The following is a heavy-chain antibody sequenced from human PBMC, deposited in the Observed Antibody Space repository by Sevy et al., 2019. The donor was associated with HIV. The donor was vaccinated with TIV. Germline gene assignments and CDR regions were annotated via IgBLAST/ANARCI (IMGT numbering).Heavy chain of an antibody. J-gene: IGHJ6*02. Sequence: GGSLRLSCAASGFTFDDYAMHWVRQAPGKGLEWVSGISWNSGSIGYADSVKGRFTISRDNAKNSLYLQMNSLRAEDTALYYCAKEKGAYYDILTGEGGMDVWGQGTTVTV. CDR2: ISWNSGSI. D-gene: IGHD3-9*01. CDR1: GFTFDDYA. V-gene: IGHV3-9*01. CDR3: AKEKGAYYDILTGEGGMDV.